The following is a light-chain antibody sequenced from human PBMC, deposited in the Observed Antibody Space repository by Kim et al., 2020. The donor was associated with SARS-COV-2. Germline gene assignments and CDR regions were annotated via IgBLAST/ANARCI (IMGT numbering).Light chain of an antibody. J-gene: IGKJ1*01. V-gene: IGKV3-20*01. Sequence: EIVLTQSPGTLSLSPGERATLSCRDSQSVSSSYLAWYQLKPGQAPRLLIYGASSRATGIPDRFSGSGSGTDFTLTISRLEPDDFAVYYCQQYGYSLTFGQGTKVDIK. CDR1: QSVSSSY. CDR3: QQYGYSLT. CDR2: GAS.